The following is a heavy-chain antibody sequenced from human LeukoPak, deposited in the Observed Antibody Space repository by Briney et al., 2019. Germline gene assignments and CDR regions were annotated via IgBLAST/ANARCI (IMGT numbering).Heavy chain of an antibody. CDR2: ISGDGGST. CDR1: GFTFSTYP. J-gene: IGHJ4*02. Sequence: GGSLRLSCAASGFTFSTYPMSWARQAPGQGLEWVSSISGDGGSTYYAESVKGRFTISRDNSKNTLFLQMNSLRAEDTAIYFCAKRPDCSTTNCFRFESWGQGTLVTVSS. CDR3: AKRPDCSTTNCFRFES. V-gene: IGHV3-23*01. D-gene: IGHD2-2*01.